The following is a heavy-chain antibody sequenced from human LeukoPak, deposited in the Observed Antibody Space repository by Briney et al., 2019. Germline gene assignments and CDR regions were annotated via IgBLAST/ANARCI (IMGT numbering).Heavy chain of an antibody. J-gene: IGHJ3*02. Sequence: SETLSLTCTVSGGSINNYYWSWIRQPAGKGLERIGRIYTRGSTNYNPSLKSRVTMSVDTSKNQFSLKLSSVTAADTAVYYCARGRYCSADICSGGDAFDIWGQGTMVSVSS. D-gene: IGHD2-15*01. V-gene: IGHV4-4*07. CDR1: GGSINNYY. CDR3: ARGRYCSADICSGGDAFDI. CDR2: IYTRGST.